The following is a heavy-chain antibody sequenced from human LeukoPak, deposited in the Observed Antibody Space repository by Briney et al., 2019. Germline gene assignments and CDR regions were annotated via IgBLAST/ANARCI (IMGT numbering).Heavy chain of an antibody. CDR2: ISYDGSNK. CDR1: GFTFSSYG. CDR3: ARDGGYCSGGSCYPDY. Sequence: GGSLRLSCAASGFTFSSYGMHWVRQAPGKGLEWVAVISYDGSNKYYADSVKGRFTISRDNAKNSLYLQMNSLRAEDTAVYYCARDGGYCSGGSCYPDYWGQGTLVTVSS. V-gene: IGHV3-30*03. D-gene: IGHD2-15*01. J-gene: IGHJ4*02.